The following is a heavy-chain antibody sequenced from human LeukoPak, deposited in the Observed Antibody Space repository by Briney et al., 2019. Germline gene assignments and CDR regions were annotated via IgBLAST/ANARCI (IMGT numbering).Heavy chain of an antibody. V-gene: IGHV5-51*01. J-gene: IGHJ3*02. D-gene: IGHD4-17*01. CDR1: GYSFTSYW. CDR3: ARRRDYAGAFDI. CDR2: IYPGGSET. Sequence: GESLKISCKGSGYSFTSYWIGWVRQMPGKGLEWRGIIYPGGSETRYSPSFQGQVTISADKSISTAYLQWSSLKASDTAMYYCARRRDYAGAFDIWGQGTMVTVSS.